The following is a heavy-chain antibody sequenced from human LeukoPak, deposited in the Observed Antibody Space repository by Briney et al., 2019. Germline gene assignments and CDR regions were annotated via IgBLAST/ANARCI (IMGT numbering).Heavy chain of an antibody. CDR1: GFTFDDYA. CDR3: AKEYCSSTSCPSSPFDY. J-gene: IGHJ4*02. D-gene: IGHD2-2*01. Sequence: GRSLRLSCAASGFTFDDYAMHWVRQAPGKGLEWVSGISWNSGSIGYADSVKGRFTISRDNAKNSLYLQMNSLRAEDTALYYCAKEYCSSTSCPSSPFDYWGQGTLVTVSS. V-gene: IGHV3-9*01. CDR2: ISWNSGSI.